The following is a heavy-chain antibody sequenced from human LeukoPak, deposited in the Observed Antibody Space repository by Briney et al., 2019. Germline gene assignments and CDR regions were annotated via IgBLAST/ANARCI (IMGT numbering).Heavy chain of an antibody. Sequence: SQTLSLTCAVSGGSISSGGYSWSWIRQPPGKGLEWIGYIYHSGSTYYNPSLKSRVTISVDTSKNQFSLKLSSVTAADTAVYYCARGKSNYGSYYYYGMDVWGQGTTVTVSS. CDR1: GGSISSGGYS. CDR3: ARGKSNYGSYYYYGMDV. V-gene: IGHV4-30-2*01. J-gene: IGHJ6*02. D-gene: IGHD4-4*01. CDR2: IYHSGST.